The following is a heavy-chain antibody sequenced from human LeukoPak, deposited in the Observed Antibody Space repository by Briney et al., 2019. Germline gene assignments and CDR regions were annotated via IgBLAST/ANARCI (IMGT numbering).Heavy chain of an antibody. J-gene: IGHJ4*02. CDR1: GFTFSSYG. CDR3: AKDPYGSGSYFDY. V-gene: IGHV3-23*01. Sequence: GGSLRLSCAASGFTFSSYGMSWVRQAPGKGLEWVSAISGSGGSTYYADSVKGRFTISRDNSKNTLYLQMNRLRAEDTAVYYCAKDPYGSGSYFDYWGQGTLSPSPQ. CDR2: ISGSGGST. D-gene: IGHD3-10*01.